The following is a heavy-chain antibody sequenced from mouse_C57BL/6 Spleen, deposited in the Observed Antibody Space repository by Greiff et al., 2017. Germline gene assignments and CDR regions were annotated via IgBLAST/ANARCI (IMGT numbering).Heavy chain of an antibody. D-gene: IGHD6-1*01. CDR1: GYTFTDYY. CDR3: ARGCNRLSDY. CDR2: IFPGSGST. Sequence: QVQLQQSGPELVKPGASVKMSCKASGYTFTDYYIHWVKQRPGQGLEWIGWIFPGSGSTYYNEKFKGKATVTVDKSSSTAYMWLRSLTSEDSAVYFCARGCNRLSDYWGQGTTLTVSS. V-gene: IGHV1-75*01. J-gene: IGHJ2*01.